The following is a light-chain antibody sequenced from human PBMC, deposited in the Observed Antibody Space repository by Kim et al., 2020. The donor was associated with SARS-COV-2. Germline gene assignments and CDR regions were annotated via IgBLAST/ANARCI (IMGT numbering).Light chain of an antibody. CDR3: QSYDSSNVV. CDR2: EDD. CDR1: SGSIASNY. V-gene: IGLV6-57*03. Sequence: NFMLTQPHSVSESPGKTVTISCTRSSGSIASNYVQWSQQRPGSAPSTVIYEDDQRPSGVPDRFSGSIDSSSNSASLTISGLKTEDEADYYCQSYDSSNVVFGGGTQLT. J-gene: IGLJ3*02.